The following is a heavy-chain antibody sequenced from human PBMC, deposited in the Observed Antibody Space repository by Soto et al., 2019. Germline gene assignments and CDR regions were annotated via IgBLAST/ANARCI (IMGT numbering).Heavy chain of an antibody. CDR3: ATGPHYYDSSGYYGY. J-gene: IGHJ4*02. CDR1: GFTFSSYS. D-gene: IGHD3-22*01. V-gene: IGHV3-21*01. Sequence: EVPLVESGGGLVKPGGSLRLSCAASGFTFSSYSMNWVRQAPGKGLEWVSSISSSSSYIYYADSVKGRFTISRDNAKNSLYLQMNSLRAEDTAVYYCATGPHYYDSSGYYGYWGQGTLVTVSS. CDR2: ISSSSSYI.